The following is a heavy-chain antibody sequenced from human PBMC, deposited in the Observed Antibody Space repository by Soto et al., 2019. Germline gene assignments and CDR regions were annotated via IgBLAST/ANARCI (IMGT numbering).Heavy chain of an antibody. CDR3: ARDDVDTAMPYGMDV. Sequence: QVQLVQSGAEVKKPGSSVKVSCKASGGTFSSYAISWVRQAPGQGLEWMGGIIPIFGTANYAQKFQGRVTXTXAXSXXTADMELSSLRSEDTAVYYCARDDVDTAMPYGMDVWGQGTTVTVSS. V-gene: IGHV1-69*05. D-gene: IGHD5-18*01. J-gene: IGHJ6*02. CDR2: IIPIFGTA. CDR1: GGTFSSYA.